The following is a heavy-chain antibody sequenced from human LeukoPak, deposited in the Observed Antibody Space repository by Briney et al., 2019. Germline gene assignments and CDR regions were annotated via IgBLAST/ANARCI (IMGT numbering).Heavy chain of an antibody. CDR2: INYSGST. CDR1: GGPISSYY. J-gene: IGHJ3*02. Sequence: SETLSLTCTVSGGPISSYYWCSIRQPPGKGLEWIGYINYSGSTSYSPSLESRVTISLDTSKNQFSLQLSSVTAADTAVYYCARRGLAATTWDAFDIWGQGTLVTVSS. CDR3: ARRGLAATTWDAFDI. V-gene: IGHV4-59*08. D-gene: IGHD1-26*01.